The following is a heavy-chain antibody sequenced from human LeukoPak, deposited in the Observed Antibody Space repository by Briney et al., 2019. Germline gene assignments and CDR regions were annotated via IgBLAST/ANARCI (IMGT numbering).Heavy chain of an antibody. Sequence: GGSLRLSCAASGFNFSDYFMSWIRQSPGKRLQWLAYISKTGRGIEYAEPVRGRFTISRDNAKNSVFLQMDSLRPEDTAMYFCATVRYSTIWSFEFDNWGQGALVTVSS. CDR1: GFNFSDYF. CDR2: ISKTGRGI. CDR3: ATVRYSTIWSFEFDN. J-gene: IGHJ4*02. D-gene: IGHD5-12*01. V-gene: IGHV3-11*01.